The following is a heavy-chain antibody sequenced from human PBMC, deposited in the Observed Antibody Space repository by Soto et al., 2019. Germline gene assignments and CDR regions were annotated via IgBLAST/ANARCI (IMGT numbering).Heavy chain of an antibody. CDR1: GFSLSTSGMR. Sequence: SGPTLVNPTQTLTPTCTFSGFSLSTSGMRVSWIRQPPGKALEWLARIDWDDDKFYSTSLKTRLTISKDTSKNQVVLTMTNMDPVDTATYYCARTHSSGWTFGYWGQGTLVTVSS. V-gene: IGHV2-70*04. CDR2: IDWDDDK. D-gene: IGHD6-19*01. J-gene: IGHJ4*02. CDR3: ARTHSSGWTFGY.